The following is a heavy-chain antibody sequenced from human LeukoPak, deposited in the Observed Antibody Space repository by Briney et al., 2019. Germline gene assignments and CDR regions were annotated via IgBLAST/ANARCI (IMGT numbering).Heavy chain of an antibody. CDR3: AKEGHGTGVDY. CDR1: GFTFTTYA. V-gene: IGHV3-23*01. D-gene: IGHD3/OR15-3a*01. CDR2: TTGSGGST. Sequence: PGGSLRLSCAASGFTFTTYAMSWVRQAPGKGLEWVSGTTGSGGSTYYADSVKGRFTISRDNSKNTLSLQMNSLRAEDTAVYYCAKEGHGTGVDYWGQGTLVTVSS. J-gene: IGHJ4*02.